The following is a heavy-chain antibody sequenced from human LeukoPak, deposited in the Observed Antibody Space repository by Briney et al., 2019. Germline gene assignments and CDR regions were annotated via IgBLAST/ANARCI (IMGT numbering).Heavy chain of an antibody. Sequence: SQTLSLTCTVSGSSISSGEYYWSWIRQHPGKGLEWIGYICYNRSTYYNPSLKSRVTISVDTSKNQFSLKLSSVTAADTAVYYCARDLLDTSMVHYWYFDLWGRGTLVTVSS. CDR3: ARDLLDTSMVHYWYFDL. CDR2: ICYNRST. CDR1: GSSISSGEYY. J-gene: IGHJ2*01. V-gene: IGHV4-31*03. D-gene: IGHD5-18*01.